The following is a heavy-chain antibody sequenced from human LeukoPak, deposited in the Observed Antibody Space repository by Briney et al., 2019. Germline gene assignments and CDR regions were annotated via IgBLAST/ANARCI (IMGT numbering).Heavy chain of an antibody. CDR3: ATLGEYYDSSGYYYN. D-gene: IGHD3-22*01. CDR2: INHSGST. Sequence: SETLSLTCAVYGGSFSGFYWSWIRQPPGKGLEWIGEINHSGSTYYNPSLKSRVTISEDTSKNQFSLKLTSVTAADTAVYYCATLGEYYDSSGYYYNWGQGTLVTVSS. CDR1: GGSFSGFY. J-gene: IGHJ4*02. V-gene: IGHV4-34*01.